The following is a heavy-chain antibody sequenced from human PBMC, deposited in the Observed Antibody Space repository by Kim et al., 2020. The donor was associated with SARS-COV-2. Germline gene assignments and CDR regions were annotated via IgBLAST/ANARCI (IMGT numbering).Heavy chain of an antibody. CDR2: IIPIFGTA. J-gene: IGHJ5*02. Sequence: SVKVSCKASGGTFSSYAISWVRQAPGQGLEWMGGIIPIFGTANYAQKFQGRVTITADESTSTAYMELSSLRSEDTAVYYCARDFVEAGWFDPWGQGTLVTVSS. V-gene: IGHV1-69*13. D-gene: IGHD3-3*01. CDR1: GGTFSSYA. CDR3: ARDFVEAGWFDP.